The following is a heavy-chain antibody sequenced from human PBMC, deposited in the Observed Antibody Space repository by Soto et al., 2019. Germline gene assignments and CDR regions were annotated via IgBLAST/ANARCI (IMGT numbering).Heavy chain of an antibody. V-gene: IGHV3-33*06. D-gene: IGHD5-12*01. J-gene: IGHJ6*02. Sequence: QVQMVESGGGVVQPRRSLRLSCAASGFSFENYGMHWVRQAPGRGLEWVAIIWYDGSLQYYAAAVKGRFTISRDNSKNTLYLEMNSLSAEDTAVYYCANLWGDGYNLGQDYNGMDVWGQGTTVNVSS. CDR3: ANLWGDGYNLGQDYNGMDV. CDR2: IWYDGSLQ. CDR1: GFSFENYG.